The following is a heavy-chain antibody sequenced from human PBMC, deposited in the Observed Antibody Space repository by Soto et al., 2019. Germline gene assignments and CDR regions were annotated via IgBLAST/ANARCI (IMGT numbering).Heavy chain of an antibody. Sequence: ASVKVSCKASGGTFSNYAFSWVRQAPGQGLEWMGGILPIFTTATYAPKFQDRVTITADESTSTVYMDLSSLRSEDTALYYCAKDIGFQQHLFVFDNWGQGTLVTVSS. J-gene: IGHJ4*02. CDR3: AKDIGFQQHLFVFDN. D-gene: IGHD6-13*01. V-gene: IGHV1-69*13. CDR1: GGTFSNYA. CDR2: ILPIFTTA.